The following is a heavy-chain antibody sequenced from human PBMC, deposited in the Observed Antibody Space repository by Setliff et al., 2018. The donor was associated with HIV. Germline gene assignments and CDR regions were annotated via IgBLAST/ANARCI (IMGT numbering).Heavy chain of an antibody. J-gene: IGHJ4*02. Sequence: VSCKASRGTFRNSAINWVRQAPGQGLVWMGGIITLFGEANYAQKFQGRVTITADESTSTAYMELNSLRSDDAAVYYCARQPYYDDDGTNLPSEWRVLGWGQGTLVTVSS. D-gene: IGHD3-16*01. CDR1: RGTFRNSA. CDR3: ARQPYYDDDGTNLPSEWRVLG. CDR2: IITLFGEA. V-gene: IGHV1-69*01.